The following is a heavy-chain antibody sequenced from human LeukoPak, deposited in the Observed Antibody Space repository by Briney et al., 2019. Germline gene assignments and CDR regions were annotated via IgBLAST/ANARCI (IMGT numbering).Heavy chain of an antibody. D-gene: IGHD6-19*01. CDR2: VSGGGSST. J-gene: IGHJ4*02. CDR3: AKRGSGWYLDY. Sequence: PGGSLRLSCAASGFTFSNDGMTWGRQAPGKGRGWVSVVSGGGSSTYYADSVKGRFIISRDNSENTLYLQMNSLRAEDTAIYYCAKRGSGWYLDYWGQGTLVTVSS. V-gene: IGHV3-23*01. CDR1: GFTFSNDG.